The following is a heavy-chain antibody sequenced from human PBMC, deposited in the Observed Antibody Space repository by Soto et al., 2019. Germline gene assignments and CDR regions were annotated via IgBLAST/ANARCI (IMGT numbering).Heavy chain of an antibody. D-gene: IGHD1-26*01. J-gene: IGHJ4*02. CDR1: GGSFIGYY. Sequence: PSETLSLTCAVYGGSFIGYYCSFIRQPPGKGLEWIGEINHSGSTNYNPSLKSRVTISVDTSKNQFSLKLSSVTAADTAVYYCARQGSYCLFDYWGQGTLVTVSS. CDR2: INHSGST. CDR3: ARQGSYCLFDY. V-gene: IGHV4-34*01.